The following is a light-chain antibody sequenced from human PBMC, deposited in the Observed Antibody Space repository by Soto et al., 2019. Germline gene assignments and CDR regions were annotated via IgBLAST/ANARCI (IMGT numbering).Light chain of an antibody. CDR2: DVS. CDR3: CSYTRSGTLI. CDR1: SGDIGDYNY. J-gene: IGLJ1*01. Sequence: QSAPTQPASVSGSPGQSITISCVGTSGDIGDYNYVSWYQQHPGKVPEVIIYDVSNRPSGVSYRFSGTKSGNTASLTVSGLQAEDEADYYCCSYTRSGTLIFGTGTKLTVL. V-gene: IGLV2-14*01.